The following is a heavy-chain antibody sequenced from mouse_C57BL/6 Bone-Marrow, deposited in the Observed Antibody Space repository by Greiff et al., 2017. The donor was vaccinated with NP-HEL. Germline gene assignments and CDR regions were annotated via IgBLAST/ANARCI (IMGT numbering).Heavy chain of an antibody. V-gene: IGHV5-17*01. Sequence: EVMLVESGGGLVKPGGSLKLSCAASGFTFSDYGMHWVRQAPEKGLEWVAYISSGSSTIYYADTVKGRFTISRDNAKNTLFLQMTSLRSEDTAMYYCARNYDGWFAYWGKGTLVTVAA. CDR1: GFTFSDYG. J-gene: IGHJ3*01. CDR3: ARNYDGWFAY. D-gene: IGHD2-4*01. CDR2: ISSGSSTI.